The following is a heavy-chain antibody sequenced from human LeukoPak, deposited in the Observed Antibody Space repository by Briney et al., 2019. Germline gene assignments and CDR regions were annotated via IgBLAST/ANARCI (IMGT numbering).Heavy chain of an antibody. V-gene: IGHV1-8*01. J-gene: IGHJ4*02. D-gene: IGHD4-17*01. CDR1: GYTFTSYD. CDR2: MNPNSGNT. Sequence: GASVKVSCQASGYTFTSYDINWVRQATGQGLEWMGWMNPNSGNTGYAQKFQGRVTMTRNTSISTAYMELSSLRSEDTAVYYCARAVDYGDPFDYWGQGTLVTVSS. CDR3: ARAVDYGDPFDY.